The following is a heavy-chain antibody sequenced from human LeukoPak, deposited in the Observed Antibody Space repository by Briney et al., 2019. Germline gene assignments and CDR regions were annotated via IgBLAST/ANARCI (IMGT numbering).Heavy chain of an antibody. CDR2: IRYDGSNK. Sequence: GGSLRLSCAASGFTFTNYGMHWVRQAPGKGLEWVAFIRYDGSNKYYADSVKGRFTISRDNSKNTLYLQMNSLRAEDTAVYYCAKDPRVNWNYDSLFYFDYWGQGTLVTVSS. V-gene: IGHV3-30*02. CDR1: GFTFTNYG. CDR3: AKDPRVNWNYDSLFYFDY. J-gene: IGHJ4*02. D-gene: IGHD1-7*01.